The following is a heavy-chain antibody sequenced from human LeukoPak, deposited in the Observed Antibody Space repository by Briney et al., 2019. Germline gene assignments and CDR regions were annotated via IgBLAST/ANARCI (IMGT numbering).Heavy chain of an antibody. Sequence: RSGGSLRLSCAASGFTFSSYAMSWVRQAPGKGLEWVSVIYSGGDTYYADSVKGRFTISRDISKNTLYLQINSLRAEDTAFYYCARSPPASPFDYWGQGTLVTVSS. CDR3: ARSPPASPFDY. J-gene: IGHJ4*02. V-gene: IGHV3-53*01. CDR1: GFTFSSYA. D-gene: IGHD2-2*01. CDR2: IYSGGDT.